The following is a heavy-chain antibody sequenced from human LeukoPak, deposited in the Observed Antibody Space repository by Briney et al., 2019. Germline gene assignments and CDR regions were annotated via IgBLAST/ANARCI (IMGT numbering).Heavy chain of an antibody. J-gene: IGHJ4*02. CDR3: ATIKRGDVYGYFDF. D-gene: IGHD5-18*01. CDR1: GDSISSHY. Sequence: SETLSLTCTVFGDSISSHYWGWLRQPPGKGLEWIAYLYGNMRTKDNPSLKGRVTLSADTSKNQHSLRLSSVTAADTAVYYCATIKRGDVYGYFDFWGQGILVTVSS. V-gene: IGHV4-59*03. CDR2: LYGNMRT.